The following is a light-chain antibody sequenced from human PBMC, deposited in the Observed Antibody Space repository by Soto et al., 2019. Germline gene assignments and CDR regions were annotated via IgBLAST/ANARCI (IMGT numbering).Light chain of an antibody. V-gene: IGLV2-14*01. J-gene: IGLJ1*01. CDR1: SSDVGGYIY. CDR3: SSYTSSSTPYV. Sequence: QSALTQPASVSGSPGQSITISCIGTSSDVGGYIYVSWYQQHPGKAPKLMIYDVSNRPSGVSNRFSGSKSGNTASLTISGLQAEDEADYYCSSYTSSSTPYVFGTGTKLTVL. CDR2: DVS.